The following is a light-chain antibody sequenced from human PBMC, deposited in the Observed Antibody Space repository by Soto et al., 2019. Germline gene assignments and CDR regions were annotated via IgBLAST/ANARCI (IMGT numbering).Light chain of an antibody. CDR3: QQYYRPWT. Sequence: DIVMTQSPDSLAVSLGERATINCKSSQSVLYSSNNKNYLAWYQQKPGQPPKLLIYWASTRESGLPDRFSGSVSGTDFTLTSSSLQAEDVAVYYCQQYYRPWTFGQGTKVEIK. V-gene: IGKV4-1*01. CDR1: QSVLYSSNNKNY. CDR2: WAS. J-gene: IGKJ1*01.